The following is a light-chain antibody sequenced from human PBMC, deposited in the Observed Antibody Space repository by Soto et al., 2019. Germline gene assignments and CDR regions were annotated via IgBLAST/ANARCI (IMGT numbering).Light chain of an antibody. V-gene: IGKV1-39*01. J-gene: IGKJ4*01. CDR1: QRISSY. CDR3: QQSYSTPLT. Sequence: DIQMTQSPSSLSASVGDRDTITCRASQRISSYLNWYQQKPGKAPKLLIYAASSLQSGVPSRFSGSGSGTDFTHIISSLQPEDFATCYFQQSYSTPLTFVGGTKVEIK. CDR2: AAS.